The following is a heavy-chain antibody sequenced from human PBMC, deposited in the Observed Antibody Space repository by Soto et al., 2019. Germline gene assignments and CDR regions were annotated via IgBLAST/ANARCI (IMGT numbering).Heavy chain of an antibody. CDR3: ARDRECSGGTCYNYFDY. CDR2: MYYSGTT. D-gene: IGHD2-15*01. CDR1: GGCISSGGYY. Sequence: PSETLSLTCNVSGGCISSGGYYWSWIRQQTGKGLEWIGYMYYSGTTYNNPSLQSRVTISVDTSKNQFSLKLSSVTAADTAVSYCARDRECSGGTCYNYFDYWGQGTLVTVSS. V-gene: IGHV4-31*03. J-gene: IGHJ4*02.